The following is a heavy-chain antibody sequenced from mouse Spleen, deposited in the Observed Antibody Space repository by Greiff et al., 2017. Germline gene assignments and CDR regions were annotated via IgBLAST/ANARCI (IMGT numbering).Heavy chain of an antibody. V-gene: IGHV2-6-5*01. CDR3: AKHQELGLSWFAY. CDR2: IWGGGST. Sequence: VQRVESGPGLVAPSQSLSITCTVSGFSLTDYGVSWIRQPPGKGLEWLGVIWGGGSTYYNSALKSRLSISKDNSKSQVFLKMNSLQTDDTAMYYCAKHQELGLSWFAYWGQGTLVTVSA. D-gene: IGHD4-1*01. J-gene: IGHJ3*01. CDR1: GFSLTDYG.